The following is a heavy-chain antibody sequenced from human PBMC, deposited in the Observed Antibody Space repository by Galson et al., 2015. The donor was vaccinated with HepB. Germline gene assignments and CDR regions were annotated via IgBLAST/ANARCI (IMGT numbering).Heavy chain of an antibody. J-gene: IGHJ4*02. Sequence: SLRLSCAASGFTFSGYAMRWARQAPGKGPEWVSSINGYGGSTYYAASVKGRFTISRDNSKNTVHLQINSLRAEDTAVYYCAKVGLGYCSGGSCYSLDSWGQGTLVTVSS. D-gene: IGHD2-15*01. CDR1: GFTFSGYA. V-gene: IGHV3-23*01. CDR3: AKVGLGYCSGGSCYSLDS. CDR2: INGYGGST.